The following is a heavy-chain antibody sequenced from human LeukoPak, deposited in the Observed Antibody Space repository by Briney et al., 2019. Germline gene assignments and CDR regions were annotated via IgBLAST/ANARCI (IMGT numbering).Heavy chain of an antibody. D-gene: IGHD4-17*01. J-gene: IGHJ4*02. V-gene: IGHV4-34*01. CDR3: ARLTVTGNYFDY. Sequence: SSETLSLTCAVYGGSFSGYYWSWIRQPPGKGLEWIGEINHSGSTNYNPSLKSRVTISVDTSKNQFSLKLSSVTAADTAVYYCARLTVTGNYFDYWGQGTLVTVSS. CDR1: GGSFSGYY. CDR2: INHSGST.